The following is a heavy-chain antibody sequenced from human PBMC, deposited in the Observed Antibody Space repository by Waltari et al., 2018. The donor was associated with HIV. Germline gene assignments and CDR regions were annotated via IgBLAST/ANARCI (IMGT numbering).Heavy chain of an antibody. Sequence: QVQLQESGPGLVKPSETLSLTCAVYGYSISSGYYWGWIGQPPGKGLEWIGSIYHSGSTYYNPALKSRVTISVDTSKNQFSLKLSSVTAADTAVYYCARDYYDSSGYPRANWVDPWGQGTLVTVSS. J-gene: IGHJ5*02. CDR3: ARDYYDSSGYPRANWVDP. CDR2: IYHSGST. CDR1: GYSISSGYY. D-gene: IGHD3-22*01. V-gene: IGHV4-38-2*02.